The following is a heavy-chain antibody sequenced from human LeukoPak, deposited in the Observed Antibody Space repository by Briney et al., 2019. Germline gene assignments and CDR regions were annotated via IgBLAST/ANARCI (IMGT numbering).Heavy chain of an antibody. CDR1: GGSISSGGYY. Sequence: PSQTLSLTCTVSGGSISSGGYYCSWIRQHPGKGLEWIGNIYYSGSTYYNPSLKSRLIIAVDTSKNQFSLKLSSVTAADTAVYYCARDPYFDSSGHDAFDIWGQGTMVTVSS. CDR2: IYYSGST. D-gene: IGHD3-22*01. J-gene: IGHJ3*02. CDR3: ARDPYFDSSGHDAFDI. V-gene: IGHV4-31*03.